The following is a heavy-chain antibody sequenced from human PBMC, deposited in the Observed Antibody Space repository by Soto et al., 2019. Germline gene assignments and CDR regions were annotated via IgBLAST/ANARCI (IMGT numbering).Heavy chain of an antibody. CDR2: ISSGGGTI. J-gene: IGHJ4*02. CDR3: ARIPITSGSYHYDS. D-gene: IGHD3-10*01. V-gene: IGHV3-11*01. CDR1: GFTFSDYY. Sequence: QVQLVESGGGLVKPEGSLRLSCEASGFTFSDYYMTWIRQAPGKGLEWVSYISSGGGTIHYADSVKGRFTISRDNAKTSLYLQMNSLRAEDTAVYYCARIPITSGSYHYDSWGQGTLVTVSS.